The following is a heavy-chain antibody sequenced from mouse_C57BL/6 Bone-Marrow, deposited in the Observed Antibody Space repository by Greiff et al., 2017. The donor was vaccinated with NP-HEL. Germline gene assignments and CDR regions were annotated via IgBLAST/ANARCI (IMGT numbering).Heavy chain of an antibody. CDR3: ARRPYYGRGVDY. D-gene: IGHD1-1*01. CDR2: ISSGSSTI. CDR1: GFTFSDYG. Sequence: EVNVVESGGGLVKPGGSLKLSCAASGFTFSDYGMHWVRQAPEKGLEWVAYISSGSSTIYYAAPVKGRFTISRDNAKNTLFLQMTSLRSKDTAMYDCARRPYYGRGVDYWGQGTSGTVSS. J-gene: IGHJ4*01. V-gene: IGHV5-17*01.